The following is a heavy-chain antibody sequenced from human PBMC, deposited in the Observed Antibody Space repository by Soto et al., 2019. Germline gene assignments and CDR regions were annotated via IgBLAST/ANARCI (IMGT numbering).Heavy chain of an antibody. CDR3: AKDRRAYGDYIRYFQH. D-gene: IGHD4-17*01. CDR1: GFTFSDYY. CDR2: ISSSGSTI. Sequence: GGSLRLSCAASGFTFSDYYMSWIRQAPGKGLEWVSYISSSGSTIYYADSVKGRFTISRDNAKNSLYLQMNSLRAEDTAVYYCAKDRRAYGDYIRYFQHWGQGTLVTVSS. V-gene: IGHV3-11*01. J-gene: IGHJ1*01.